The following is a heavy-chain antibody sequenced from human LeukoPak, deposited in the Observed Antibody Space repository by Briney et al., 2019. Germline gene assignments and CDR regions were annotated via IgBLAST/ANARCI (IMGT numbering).Heavy chain of an antibody. D-gene: IGHD2-21*02. CDR1: VYTFTVNH. Sequence: ASVKVSCKASVYTFTVNHMHWVRQAPGQGLEWMGWINPNSGGTNYAQKFQGRVIMTRDTSISTAYMELSRLGSHDTAVYHCARGGSTDSIHSCGGNCYFLDYWGQGTLVTVSS. CDR2: INPNSGGT. V-gene: IGHV1-2*02. J-gene: IGHJ4*02. CDR3: ARGGSTDSIHSCGGNCYFLDY.